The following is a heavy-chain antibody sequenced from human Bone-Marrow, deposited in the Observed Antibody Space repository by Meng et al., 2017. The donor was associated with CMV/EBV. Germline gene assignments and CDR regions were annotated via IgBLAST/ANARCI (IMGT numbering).Heavy chain of an antibody. D-gene: IGHD3-16*01. Sequence: GSLRLSCTVSGGSISSYYWSWIRQPPGKGLEWIGYIYYSGSTNYNPSLKSRVTISADTSKNQFSLKLSSVTAADTAVYYCARERGDWGAMASYYYYGMDVWGQGTTVTVSS. CDR3: ARERGDWGAMASYYYYGMDV. CDR1: GGSISSYY. CDR2: IYYSGST. V-gene: IGHV4-59*01. J-gene: IGHJ6*02.